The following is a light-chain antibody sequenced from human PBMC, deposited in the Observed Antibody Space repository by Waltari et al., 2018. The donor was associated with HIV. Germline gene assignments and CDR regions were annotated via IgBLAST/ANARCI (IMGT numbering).Light chain of an antibody. Sequence: QSALTQPASVSGSPGQSITIACSATRSDVGGYNYVSWYQQHPGKAPKLMIYEVTNRPSGVSNRFSGSKSGNTASLTISGLQPEDEADYYCSSYTSTSTQVFGTGTTVTVL. J-gene: IGLJ1*01. CDR1: RSDVGGYNY. V-gene: IGLV2-14*01. CDR2: EVT. CDR3: SSYTSTSTQV.